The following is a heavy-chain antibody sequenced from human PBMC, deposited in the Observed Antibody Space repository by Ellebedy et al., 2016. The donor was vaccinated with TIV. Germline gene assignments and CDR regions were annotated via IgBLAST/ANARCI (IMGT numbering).Heavy chain of an antibody. Sequence: SETLSLTCTVSGGSMSNYYWSRIRQTPGKGLEWIGYVFYSGSTYDIPSLTGRVTISIDTSRNQFSLRLRSVTAADTAVYYCVRRHSSGWYGYWGQGTVVTVSS. V-gene: IGHV4-59*08. J-gene: IGHJ4*02. CDR3: VRRHSSGWYGY. CDR2: VFYSGST. CDR1: GGSMSNYY. D-gene: IGHD6-19*01.